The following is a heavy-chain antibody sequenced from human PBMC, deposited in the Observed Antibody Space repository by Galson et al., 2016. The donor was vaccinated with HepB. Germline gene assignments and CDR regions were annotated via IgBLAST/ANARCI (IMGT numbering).Heavy chain of an antibody. V-gene: IGHV1-69*13. CDR3: ARADSSSYGYYFQH. J-gene: IGHJ1*01. D-gene: IGHD3-22*01. CDR1: GGTFGSYA. CDR2: IIPILNTA. Sequence: SVKVSCKASGGTFGSYAFSWVRQAPGQGLEWMGGIIPILNTAKYAQKFQGRVTTTADESSSTAYMELSSLRSEDTAVYYCARADSSSYGYYFQHWGQGTLVTVSS.